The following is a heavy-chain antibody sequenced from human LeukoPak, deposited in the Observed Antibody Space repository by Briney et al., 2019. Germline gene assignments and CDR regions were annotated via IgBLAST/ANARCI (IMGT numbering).Heavy chain of an antibody. CDR2: MNPNSRNT. CDR1: VYTFTIYD. D-gene: IGHD3-22*01. J-gene: IGHJ4*02. CDR3: ARVYSDSSGYYVQGFDY. V-gene: IGHV1-8*01. Sequence: ASVTLSLTSSVYTFTIYDITWVRHAAGQGLERVGGMNPNSRNTGYAQKFQGRVTMTMNTAISTAYMELSSLRSDGTAVYYCARVYSDSSGYYVQGFDYWGQGTLVTVSS.